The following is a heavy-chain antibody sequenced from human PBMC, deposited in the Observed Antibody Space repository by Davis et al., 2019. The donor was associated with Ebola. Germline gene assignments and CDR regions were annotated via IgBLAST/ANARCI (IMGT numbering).Heavy chain of an antibody. CDR1: GFTFSSYW. D-gene: IGHD4-17*01. CDR2: INGDETIT. J-gene: IGHJ4*02. CDR3: TKDFDYVNGY. Sequence: GESLKISCAASGFTFSSYWMHWVRQAQGKGLVWVLRINGDETITAYADSVKGRFAISRDNTKNTLYLQMNSLRAEDTAVYYCTKDFDYVNGYWGQGTLVTVSS. V-gene: IGHV3-74*01.